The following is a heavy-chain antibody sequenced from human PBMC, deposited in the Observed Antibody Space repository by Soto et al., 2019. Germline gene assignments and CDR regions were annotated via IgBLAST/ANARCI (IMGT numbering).Heavy chain of an antibody. J-gene: IGHJ4*02. V-gene: IGHV3-33*01. CDR3: ARDKWLHNTGFDY. Sequence: TGGSLRLSCAASGFTFSSYGMHWVRQAPGKGLEWVAVIWYDGSNKYYADSVKGRFTISRDNSKNTLYLQMNSLRAEDTAVYYCARDKWLHNTGFDYWGQGTLVTVSS. D-gene: IGHD5-18*01. CDR1: GFTFSSYG. CDR2: IWYDGSNK.